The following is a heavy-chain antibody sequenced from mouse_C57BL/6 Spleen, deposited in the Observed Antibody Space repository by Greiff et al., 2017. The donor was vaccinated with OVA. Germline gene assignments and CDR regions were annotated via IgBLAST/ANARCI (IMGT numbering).Heavy chain of an antibody. Sequence: VQLKQSGPELVKPGASVKISCKASGYTFTDYYMNWVKQSHGKSLEWIGDINPNNGGTSYNQKFKGKATLTVDKSSSTAYMELRSLTSEDSAVYYCARSHGSSFPFYAMDYWGQGTSVTVSS. CDR1: GYTFTDYY. V-gene: IGHV1-26*01. CDR2: INPNNGGT. CDR3: ARSHGSSFPFYAMDY. J-gene: IGHJ4*01. D-gene: IGHD1-1*01.